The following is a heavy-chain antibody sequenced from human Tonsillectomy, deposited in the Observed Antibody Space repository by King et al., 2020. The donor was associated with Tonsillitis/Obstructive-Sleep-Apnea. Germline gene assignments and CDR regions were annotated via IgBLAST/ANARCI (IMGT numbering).Heavy chain of an antibody. Sequence: QVQLQESGPGLVKPSETLSLTCTVSGGSISNYYWSWIRQPPGKGLEWIGYIYYSGNTNYNPSLKSRVTISVDTSKNQFSLKLSSVTAADTAVYYCARLLVPPPGVTTSATNHFDYWGHGTLVTVSS. J-gene: IGHJ4*01. D-gene: IGHD2-15*01. CDR3: ARLLVPPPGVTTSATNHFDY. CDR1: GGSISNYY. V-gene: IGHV4-59*08. CDR2: IYYSGNT.